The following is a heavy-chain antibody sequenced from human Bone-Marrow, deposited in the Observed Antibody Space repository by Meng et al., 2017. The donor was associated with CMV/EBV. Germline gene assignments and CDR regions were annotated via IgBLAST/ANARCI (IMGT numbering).Heavy chain of an antibody. CDR2: ISSSGSTI. Sequence: LSLTCAASGFTFSSYEMNWVRQAPGKGLEWVSYISSSGSTIYYADSVKGRFTISRDNAKNSLYLQMNSLRAEDTAVYYCARWEQLDYWGQGTLVTVSS. V-gene: IGHV3-48*03. D-gene: IGHD1-26*01. J-gene: IGHJ4*02. CDR1: GFTFSSYE. CDR3: ARWEQLDY.